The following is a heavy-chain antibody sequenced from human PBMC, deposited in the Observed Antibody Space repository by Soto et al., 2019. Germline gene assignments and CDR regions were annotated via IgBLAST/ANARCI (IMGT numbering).Heavy chain of an antibody. CDR2: IYYSGST. J-gene: IGHJ4*02. CDR1: GGSISSGDYY. CDR3: ASVPAARAPIFDY. V-gene: IGHV4-30-4*01. Sequence: SETLSLTCTVSGGSISSGDYYWSWIRQPPGKGLGWIGYIYYSGSTYYNPSLKSRVTISVDTSKNQFSLKLSSVTAADTAVYYCASVPAARAPIFDYWGQGTLVTVS. D-gene: IGHD2-2*01.